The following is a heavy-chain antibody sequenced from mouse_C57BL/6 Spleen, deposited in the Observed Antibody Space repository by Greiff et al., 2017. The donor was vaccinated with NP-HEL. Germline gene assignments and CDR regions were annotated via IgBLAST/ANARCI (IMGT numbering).Heavy chain of an antibody. CDR2: IHPNSGST. D-gene: IGHD2-4*01. CDR1: GYTFTSYW. Sequence: QVHVKQPGAELVKPGASVKLSCKASGYTFTSYWMHWVKQRPGQGLEWIGMIHPNSGSTNYNEKFKSKATLTVDKSSSTAYMQLSSLTSEDSAVYYCAREGIYYDYDGEYFDYWGQGTTLTVSS. J-gene: IGHJ2*01. CDR3: AREGIYYDYDGEYFDY. V-gene: IGHV1-64*01.